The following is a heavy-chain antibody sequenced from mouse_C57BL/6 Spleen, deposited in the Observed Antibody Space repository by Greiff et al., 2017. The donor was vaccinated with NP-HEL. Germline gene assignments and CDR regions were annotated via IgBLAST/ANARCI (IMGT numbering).Heavy chain of an antibody. V-gene: IGHV3-6*01. CDR2: ISYDGSN. J-gene: IGHJ2*01. Sequence: VQLQQSGPGLVKPSQSLSLTCSVTGYSITSGYYWNWIRQFPGNKLEWMGYISYDGSNNYNPSLKNRISITRDTSKNQFFLKLNSVTTEDTATYYCASTGTGGYFDYWGQGTTLTVSS. D-gene: IGHD4-1*01. CDR1: GYSITSGYY. CDR3: ASTGTGGYFDY.